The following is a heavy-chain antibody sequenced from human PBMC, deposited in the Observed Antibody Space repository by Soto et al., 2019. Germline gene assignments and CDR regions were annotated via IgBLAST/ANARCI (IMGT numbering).Heavy chain of an antibody. J-gene: IGHJ5*02. Sequence: ASVKVSCKASGGTFSSYAISWVRQAPGQGLEWMGWISAYNGNTNYAQKLQGRVTMTTDTSTSTAYMELRSLRSDDTAAYYCARTYYDFCPWFDPWGQGTLVTVSS. CDR2: ISAYNGNT. V-gene: IGHV1-18*01. CDR1: GGTFSSYA. D-gene: IGHD3-3*01. CDR3: ARTYYDFCPWFDP.